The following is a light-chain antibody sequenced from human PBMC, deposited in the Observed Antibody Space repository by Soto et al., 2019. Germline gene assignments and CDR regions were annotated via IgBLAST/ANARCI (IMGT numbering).Light chain of an antibody. V-gene: IGLV1-40*01. CDR1: SSNIGAGYD. CDR3: QYYDSSLSGMV. J-gene: IGLJ2*01. CDR2: GNS. Sequence: QSVLTQPPSVSGAPGQRVTISCTGSSSNIGAGYDVHWYQQLPGTAPKLLIYGNSNRPSGVPDRFSGSKSGTSASLAITGLQAEDEADYDCQYYDSSLSGMVFGGGTKLTVL.